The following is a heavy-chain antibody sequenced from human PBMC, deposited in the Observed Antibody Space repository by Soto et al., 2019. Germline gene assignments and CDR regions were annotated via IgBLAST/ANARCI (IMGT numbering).Heavy chain of an antibody. CDR3: ARNSGYIRSGGYYYYYYMDV. V-gene: IGHV5-51*01. J-gene: IGHJ6*03. CDR1: GYSFTSYW. Sequence: GESLKISCKGSGYSFTSYWIGWVRQMPGKGLEWMGIIYPGDSDTRYSPSFQGQVTISADKSISTAYLQWSSLKASDTAMYYWARNSGYIRSGGYYYYYYMDVWGKGTTVTVSS. D-gene: IGHD5-12*01. CDR2: IYPGDSDT.